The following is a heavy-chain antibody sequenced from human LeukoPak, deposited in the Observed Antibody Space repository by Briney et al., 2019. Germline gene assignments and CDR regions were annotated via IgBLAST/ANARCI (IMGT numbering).Heavy chain of an antibody. D-gene: IGHD5-12*01. J-gene: IGHJ4*02. CDR1: GDSVSSNSAA. Sequence: SQTLSLTCAISGDSVSSNSAAWSWVRQSPSRGHEWLGRTYYRSKWYYDYAVSVKSRITINPDTSKDQFSLQLNSVTPEDTAVYYCARGATAYFDYWGQGTLVTVSS. CDR2: TYYRSKWYY. CDR3: ARGATAYFDY. V-gene: IGHV6-1*01.